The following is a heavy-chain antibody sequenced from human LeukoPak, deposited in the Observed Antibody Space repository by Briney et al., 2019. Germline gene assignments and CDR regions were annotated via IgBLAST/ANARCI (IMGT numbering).Heavy chain of an antibody. V-gene: IGHV4-39*01. D-gene: IGHD3-10*01. J-gene: IGHJ3*02. CDR3: ASSYITFLRGVIPPDAFDI. Sequence: SETLSLTCTVSGASISSSSYYWGWIRQPPGKGLEWIGSMYYSGSTYYNPSLKSRVTISVDTSKNQFSLKLSSVTAADTAVYYCASSYITFLRGVIPPDAFDIWGQGTLVTVSS. CDR1: GASISSSSYY. CDR2: MYYSGST.